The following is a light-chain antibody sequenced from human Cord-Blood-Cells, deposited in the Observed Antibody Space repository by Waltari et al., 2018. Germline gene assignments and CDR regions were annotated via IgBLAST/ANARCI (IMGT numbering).Light chain of an antibody. V-gene: IGLV2-23*01. CDR2: EGS. J-gene: IGLJ3*02. Sequence: QSAMTQPAAVSGSPGQSITISCTGTSSDVGSYNLASWYQQHPGKAPKLMIYEGSKRPSGVSNRFSGSKSGNTASLTISGLQAETEAAYYCCSYAGSSTWVFGGGTKLTVL. CDR3: CSYAGSSTWV. CDR1: SSDVGSYNL.